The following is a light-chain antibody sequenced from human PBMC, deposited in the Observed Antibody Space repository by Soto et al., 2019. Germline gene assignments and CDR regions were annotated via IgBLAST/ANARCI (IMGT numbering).Light chain of an antibody. CDR2: QTS. CDR1: QRVSGW. CDR3: HQRQSWPRT. V-gene: IGKV3-11*01. Sequence: TQSPSTLSASVGETVTVTCRASQRVSGWLSWYQHRPCQAPRLLIYQTSIRAAGIPARFSASGTGTDFTLTISDVQPEDFAVYYCHQRQSWPRTFGQGTKVDI. J-gene: IGKJ1*01.